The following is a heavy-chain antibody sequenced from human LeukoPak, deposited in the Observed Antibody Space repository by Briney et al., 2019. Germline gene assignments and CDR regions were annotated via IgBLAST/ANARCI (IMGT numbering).Heavy chain of an antibody. CDR2: IGIDSGNT. J-gene: IGHJ4*02. D-gene: IGHD1-1*01. CDR3: ARDHNYAFDN. V-gene: IGHV3-48*04. CDR1: GFPLIDYS. Sequence: PGGSLRLPCAASGFPLIDYSMNWVRQAPGKGLEWISYIGIDSGNTKYADSVKGRFTISGDSAKNSLYLQMNSLRVEDTAVYYCARDHNYAFDNWGQGTLVTVSS.